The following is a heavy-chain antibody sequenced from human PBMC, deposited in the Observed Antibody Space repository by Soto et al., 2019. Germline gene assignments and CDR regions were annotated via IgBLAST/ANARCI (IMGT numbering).Heavy chain of an antibody. CDR1: GFTFSSYA. Sequence: GGSLRLSCAASGFTFSSYAMSWVRQAPGKGLEWVSGISGSALSTYYADSVKGRFTVSRDNSKNTLYLQMSSLRAEDTAVYYCASRILLVGYCTGGTCYEYFDYWGLGTLVNVS. D-gene: IGHD2-15*01. V-gene: IGHV3-23*01. CDR3: ASRILLVGYCTGGTCYEYFDY. J-gene: IGHJ4*02. CDR2: ISGSALST.